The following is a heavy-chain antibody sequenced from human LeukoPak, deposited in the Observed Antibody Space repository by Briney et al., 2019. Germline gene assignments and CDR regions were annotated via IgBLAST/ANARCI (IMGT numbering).Heavy chain of an antibody. J-gene: IGHJ3*02. CDR3: ARDDMGSTGGEVFDI. CDR1: GGTFINYV. D-gene: IGHD3-16*01. V-gene: IGHV1-69*01. CDR2: IIPVFGTR. Sequence: GASVKVSCKASGGTFINYVISWVRQAPGQGLEWMGGIIPVFGTREYAQRFQDRVAITADEATSTVHMELSGLKFDDTAVYYCARDDMGSTGGEVFDIWGQGTMVAVSS.